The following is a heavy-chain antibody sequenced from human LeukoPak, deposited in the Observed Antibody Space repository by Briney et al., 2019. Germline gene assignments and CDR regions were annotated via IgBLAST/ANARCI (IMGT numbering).Heavy chain of an antibody. CDR3: AKDRGFLGGRWLQPYYFDY. CDR1: GFTFSSNA. Sequence: PGGSLRLSCAASGFTFSSNAMTWVRQTPGKGLEWVSAIRGSGGSTYYADSVKGRFTISRDNSKNTLYLQMNSLRAEDTAVYYCAKDRGFLGGRWLQPYYFDYWGQGTLVTVSS. J-gene: IGHJ4*02. V-gene: IGHV3-23*01. CDR2: IRGSGGST. D-gene: IGHD3-16*01.